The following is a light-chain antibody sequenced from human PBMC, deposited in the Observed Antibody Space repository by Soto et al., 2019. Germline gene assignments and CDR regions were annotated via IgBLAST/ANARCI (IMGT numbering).Light chain of an antibody. J-gene: IGKJ1*01. V-gene: IGKV3-20*01. CDR3: QQYGSSPRT. CDR2: GAS. Sequence: EVVMTHSPATLSVSPGERATLSCGASQSVRSYLAWYQQKPGQAPRLLIQGASTRAPGIPARFSGSGSGTDFTLTISRLEPEDFAVYYCQQYGSSPRTFGQGTKV. CDR1: QSVRSY.